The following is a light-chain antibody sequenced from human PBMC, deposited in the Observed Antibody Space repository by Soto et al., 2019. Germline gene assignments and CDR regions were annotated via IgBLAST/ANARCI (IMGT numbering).Light chain of an antibody. Sequence: TLSPATLSVTQGERATLSCRASQSVNNYLAWYQQRPGQAPRLLIYDASNRATGIPARFSGSGSGTDFTLTISSLEPEDFAVYYCQLRNYLPFSFCPRTKADIK. V-gene: IGKV3-11*01. CDR1: QSVNNY. CDR3: QLRNYLPFS. CDR2: DAS. J-gene: IGKJ3*01.